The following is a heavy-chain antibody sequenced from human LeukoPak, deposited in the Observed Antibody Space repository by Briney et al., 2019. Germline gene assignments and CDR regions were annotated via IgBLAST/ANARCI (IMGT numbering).Heavy chain of an antibody. CDR3: AKDQGLNHGFDV. J-gene: IGHJ3*01. CDR1: GFTFSSYS. Sequence: GGCLRLSCAASGFTFSSYSMNWVRQAPGKGREGVSSISSGRSYIYYADSVKGRFSISRDNAKNSLYLQMTTLGAEDTAVYYCAKDQGLNHGFDVWGQGTMVTVSS. D-gene: IGHD4/OR15-4a*01. V-gene: IGHV3-21*01. CDR2: ISSGRSYI.